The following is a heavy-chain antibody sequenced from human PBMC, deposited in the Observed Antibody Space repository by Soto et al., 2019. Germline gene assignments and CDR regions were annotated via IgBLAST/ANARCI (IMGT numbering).Heavy chain of an antibody. Sequence: QVQLQESGPGLLKPSQTLSLTCTVSGGSISSGRYYCSWIRQHPGKGLEWLGYIHYSGSTYYNPSLKSRVTISVDTSKNKSSLKLSSVTAADTAVYYCARSPEATVTAFDYWGQGTLVTVSS. D-gene: IGHD4-17*01. CDR2: IHYSGST. V-gene: IGHV4-31*03. J-gene: IGHJ4*02. CDR3: ARSPEATVTAFDY. CDR1: GGSISSGRYY.